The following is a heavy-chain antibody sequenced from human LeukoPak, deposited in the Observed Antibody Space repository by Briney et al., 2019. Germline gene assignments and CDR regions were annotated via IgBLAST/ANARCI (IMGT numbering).Heavy chain of an antibody. CDR2: ISGSGRTI. V-gene: IGHV3-48*03. J-gene: IGHJ5*01. CDR3: ARGVYGRFDS. CDR1: GFTFDAYE. D-gene: IGHD2/OR15-2a*01. Sequence: GGSLRLSCAASGFTFDAYEINWVRQAPGKGLEWVSYISGSGRTIYYADSVKGRFTISWDNAKNSVYLQMNRLRAEDTAVYYCARGVYGRFDSWGQGTLVTVSS.